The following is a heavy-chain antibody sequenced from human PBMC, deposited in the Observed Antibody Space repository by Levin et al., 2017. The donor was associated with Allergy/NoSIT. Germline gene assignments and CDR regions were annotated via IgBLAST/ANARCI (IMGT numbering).Heavy chain of an antibody. CDR1: GFTSSNSA. J-gene: IGHJ4*02. D-gene: IGHD2-2*02. Sequence: PGGSLRLSCAASGFTSSNSAMSWVRQAPGKGLEWVSGISGSGGSTYYADSVKGRFTISRDNSKNTLYLQMNGLRVEDTAVYYCAKDSGRGYCSSATCYIGNRYSDYWGQGTLVTVSS. CDR3: AKDSGRGYCSSATCYIGNRYSDY. V-gene: IGHV3-23*01. CDR2: ISGSGGST.